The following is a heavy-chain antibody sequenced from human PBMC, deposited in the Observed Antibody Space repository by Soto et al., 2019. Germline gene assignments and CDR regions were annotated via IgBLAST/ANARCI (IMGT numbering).Heavy chain of an antibody. CDR2: IYYSGST. D-gene: IGHD3-22*01. CDR1: GGSISSSSYY. Sequence: SETLSLTCTVSGGSISSSSYYWGWIRQPPGKGLEWIGSIYYSGSTYYNPSLKSRVTISVDTSKNQFSLKLCSVTAADTAVYYCARVATMIVTFDYWGQGTLVTVSS. J-gene: IGHJ4*02. CDR3: ARVATMIVTFDY. V-gene: IGHV4-39*07.